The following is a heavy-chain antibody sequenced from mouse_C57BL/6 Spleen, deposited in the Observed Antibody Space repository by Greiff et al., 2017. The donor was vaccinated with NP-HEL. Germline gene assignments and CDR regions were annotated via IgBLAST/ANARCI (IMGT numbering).Heavy chain of an antibody. J-gene: IGHJ3*01. CDR2: IYPGDGDT. CDR3: AREDYYGSFAY. D-gene: IGHD1-1*01. CDR1: GYAFSSSW. V-gene: IGHV1-82*01. Sequence: QVQLQQSGPELVKPGASVKISCKASGYAFSSSWMNWVKQRPGKGLEWIGRIYPGDGDTNYNGKFKGKATLTADKSSSTAYMQLSSLTSEDSAVYFCAREDYYGSFAYWGQGTLVTVSA.